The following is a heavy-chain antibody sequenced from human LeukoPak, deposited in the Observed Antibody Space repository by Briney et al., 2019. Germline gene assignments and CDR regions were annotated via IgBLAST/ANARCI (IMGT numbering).Heavy chain of an antibody. D-gene: IGHD6-13*01. Sequence: GASVKDSCRASGGTFSSYAISWVRQATGQGLEWMGGIIPIFGTANYAQKFQGRVTITADKSTSTAYMELSSLRSDDTAVYYCARPVTGDGTAAAQFDYWGQGTLVSVSS. CDR2: IIPIFGTA. J-gene: IGHJ4*02. CDR3: ARPVTGDGTAAAQFDY. CDR1: GGTFSSYA. V-gene: IGHV1-69*06.